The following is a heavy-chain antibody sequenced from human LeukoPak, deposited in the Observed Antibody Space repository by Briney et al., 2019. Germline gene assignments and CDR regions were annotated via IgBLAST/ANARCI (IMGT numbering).Heavy chain of an antibody. CDR1: RFPFSSYR. J-gene: IGHJ4*02. V-gene: IGHV3-21*01. D-gene: IGHD3-10*01. CDR2: TNSSSSYI. Sequence: PGGSLTLSCAASRFPFSSYRKNWARQAPGEGRVCVYSTNSSSSYIYYADSVKGRSTIPRDNAKNSLYLEMNSLRADDTALYYCATDYRGCADYWGQGTLVTVSS. CDR3: ATDYRGCADY.